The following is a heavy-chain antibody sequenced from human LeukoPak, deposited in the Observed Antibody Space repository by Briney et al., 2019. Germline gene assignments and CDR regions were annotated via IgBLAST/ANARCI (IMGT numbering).Heavy chain of an antibody. V-gene: IGHV3-21*01. D-gene: IGHD6-13*01. Sequence: PGGSLRLSCAASGFTFSSYSMNWVRQAPGKGLEWVSSISSSSSYIYYADSVKGRFTISRDNAKNSLYLQMNSLRAEDTAVYYCARDRHSRSWYINYWGQGTLVTVSS. CDR1: GFTFSSYS. J-gene: IGHJ4*02. CDR2: ISSSSSYI. CDR3: ARDRHSRSWYINY.